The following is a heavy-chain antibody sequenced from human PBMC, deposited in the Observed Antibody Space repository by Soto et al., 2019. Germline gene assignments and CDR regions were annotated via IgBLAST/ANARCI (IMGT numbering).Heavy chain of an antibody. J-gene: IGHJ4*02. CDR3: ARGGGQRVPGCDY. CDR2: ISSSSSYI. V-gene: IGHV3-21*01. D-gene: IGHD6-6*01. Sequence: EVQLVESGGGPVKPGGSLRLSCAASGFTFSSYSMNWVRQAPGKGLEWVSSISSSSSYIYYADSVKGRFTISRDNAKNSLYLQMNSLRAEDTAVYDGARGGGQRVPGCDYWGQGTLVTVSS. CDR1: GFTFSSYS.